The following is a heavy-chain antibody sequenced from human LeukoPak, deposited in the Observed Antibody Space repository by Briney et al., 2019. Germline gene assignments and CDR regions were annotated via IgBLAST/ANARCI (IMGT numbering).Heavy chain of an antibody. D-gene: IGHD1-26*01. J-gene: IGHJ4*02. Sequence: GASVKVSCKASGYTFTDYGISWVRQAPGQGLEWMGWINPNSGDTNYAQKFQGRVTLTRDTSISTAYMELSGLRSDDTAVYYCAVPTIVGATRYYFDYWGQGTLVTVSS. CDR3: AVPTIVGATRYYFDY. CDR2: INPNSGDT. CDR1: GYTFTDYG. V-gene: IGHV1-2*02.